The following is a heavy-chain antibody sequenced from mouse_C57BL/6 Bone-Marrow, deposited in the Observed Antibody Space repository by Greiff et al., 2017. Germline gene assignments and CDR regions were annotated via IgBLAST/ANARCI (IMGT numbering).Heavy chain of an antibody. D-gene: IGHD2-5*01. V-gene: IGHV1-15*01. CDR2: IDPETGGT. CDR1: GYTFTDYE. Sequence: QVHVKQSGAELVRPGASVTLSCKASGYTFTDYEMHWVKQTPVHGLEWIGAIDPETGGTAYNQKFKGKAILTADKSSSTAYMELRSLTSEDSAVYYCTGSNYPYYAMDYWGQGTSVTVSS. CDR3: TGSNYPYYAMDY. J-gene: IGHJ4*01.